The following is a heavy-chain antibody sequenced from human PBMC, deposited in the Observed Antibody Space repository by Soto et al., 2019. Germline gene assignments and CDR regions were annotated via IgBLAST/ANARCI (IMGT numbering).Heavy chain of an antibody. CDR3: ARPGWYSVPAKAYGMDV. Sequence: SETLSLTCTGSGGSISSSSYYWGWLRQPPGKGLEWIGSIYYSGSTYYNPSLKSRVTISVDTSKNQFSLKLSSVTAADTAVYYCARPGWYSVPAKAYGMDVWGQGTTVTVSS. CDR1: GGSISSSSYY. D-gene: IGHD2-2*01. J-gene: IGHJ6*02. V-gene: IGHV4-39*01. CDR2: IYYSGST.